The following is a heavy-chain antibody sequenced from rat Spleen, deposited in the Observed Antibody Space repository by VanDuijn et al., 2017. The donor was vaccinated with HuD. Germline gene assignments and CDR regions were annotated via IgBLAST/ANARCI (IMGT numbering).Heavy chain of an antibody. CDR3: TTGVVPFDY. Sequence: EVQLVESGGGLVQPGRSLKLSCAASGFTFSSFPMAWVRQGPKKGLEWVASINSGGSTYYRDPVKGRFTISRDNAKSTLYLQMDSLRSEDTATYYCTTGVVPFDYWGQGVMVTVSS. CDR2: INSGGST. J-gene: IGHJ2*01. CDR1: GFTFSSFP. D-gene: IGHD1-1*01. V-gene: IGHV5-46*01.